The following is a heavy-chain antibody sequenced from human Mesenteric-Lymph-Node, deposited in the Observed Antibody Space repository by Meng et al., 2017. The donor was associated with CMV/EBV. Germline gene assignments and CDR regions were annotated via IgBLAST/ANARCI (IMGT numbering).Heavy chain of an antibody. CDR1: GFTFSSHA. J-gene: IGHJ4*02. Sequence: GESLKISCAASGFTFSSHAMSWVRQVPGKGLEWVSGLHWSGNFTSYADSVKGRFSISRDKAKNSLYLQMNSLRAEDTALYHCARESFLVRGVFDFWGPGLLVTVSS. D-gene: IGHD3-10*01. CDR2: LHWSGNFT. V-gene: IGHV3-20*01. CDR3: ARESFLVRGVFDF.